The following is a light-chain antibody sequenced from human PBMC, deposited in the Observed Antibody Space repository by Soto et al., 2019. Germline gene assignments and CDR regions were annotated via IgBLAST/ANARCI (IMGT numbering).Light chain of an antibody. Sequence: LTQPPSVSGSPGQSVTISCTGTSSDVGSYNRVSWYQQPPGTAPKLMIYEVSNGPSGVPDRFSGSKSGNTASLTISGLQAEDEADYYCSSYTSSSTFVFGSGTKVTVL. CDR2: EVS. CDR3: SSYTSSSTFV. J-gene: IGLJ1*01. V-gene: IGLV2-18*02. CDR1: SSDVGSYNR.